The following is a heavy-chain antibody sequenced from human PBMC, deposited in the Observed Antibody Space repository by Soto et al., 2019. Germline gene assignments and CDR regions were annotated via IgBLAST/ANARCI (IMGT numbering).Heavy chain of an antibody. V-gene: IGHV4-31*03. Sequence: QVQLQESGPGLVKPSQTLSLSCTVSGGSISSGGYYWSWIRQHPGKGLEWIAYIYYSGSTYYNPAIKSRITIYVDTSKNQFSLKLSSVTAADTAVYYCARGYYYDSSGYYPHWGQGTLVTVSS. CDR1: GGSISSGGYY. J-gene: IGHJ4*02. D-gene: IGHD3-22*01. CDR2: IYYSGST. CDR3: ARGYYYDSSGYYPH.